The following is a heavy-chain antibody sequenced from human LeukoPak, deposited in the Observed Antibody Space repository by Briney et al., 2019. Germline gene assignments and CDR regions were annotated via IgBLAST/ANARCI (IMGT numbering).Heavy chain of an antibody. Sequence: SETLSLTCSVSGASIRTYYWSWIRQPPGKGLEWIGYIYYSGTTNYNPSLKSRVTISVDTSKNQFSLKLSSVTAADTAVYYCARASAYGSWLWGQGTLVTVSS. D-gene: IGHD4-17*01. J-gene: IGHJ4*02. V-gene: IGHV4-59*01. CDR3: ARASAYGSWL. CDR2: IYYSGTT. CDR1: GASIRTYY.